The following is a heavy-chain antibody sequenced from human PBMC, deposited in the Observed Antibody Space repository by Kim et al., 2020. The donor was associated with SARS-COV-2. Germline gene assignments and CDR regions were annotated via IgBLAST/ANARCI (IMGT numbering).Heavy chain of an antibody. D-gene: IGHD3-3*01. V-gene: IGHV4-59*13. Sequence: SETLSLTCTVSGGSFSSYSWTWIRQPPGKGLEFIGYIFSIGSTAYNPSLNSRVTMSIDASNNQFSLKLTSVTAADAAVYYCARGFLSGYAYFDYWCLVT. CDR2: IFSIGST. CDR1: GGSFSSYS. CDR3: ARGFLSGYAYFDY. J-gene: IGHJ4*02.